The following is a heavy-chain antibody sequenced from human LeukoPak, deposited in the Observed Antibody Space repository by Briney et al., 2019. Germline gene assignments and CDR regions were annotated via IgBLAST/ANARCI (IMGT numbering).Heavy chain of an antibody. CDR2: INPSGGST. D-gene: IGHD3-10*01. J-gene: IGHJ4*02. Sequence: ASVKDTCKASGYTFTSYYMHWVRQAPGQGLEWMGIINPSGGSTSYAQKFQGRGTMTRDTSTSTVYMELSSLRSEDTAVYYCARDFAFGESNFDYGSQGTLVTVSS. CDR3: ARDFAFGESNFDY. CDR1: GYTFTSYY. V-gene: IGHV1-46*01.